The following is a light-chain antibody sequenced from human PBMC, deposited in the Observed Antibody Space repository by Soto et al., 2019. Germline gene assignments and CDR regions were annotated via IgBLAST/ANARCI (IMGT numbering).Light chain of an antibody. CDR3: SSYAGSKNFIL. CDR2: EVS. CDR1: SSDVGDYNY. Sequence: QSALTQPPSASGTPGQSVTIPCTGTSSDVGDYNYVSWYQQHPGKAPKLMIYEVSRRPSGVPDRFSGSKSGNTAYLTVSGLQAEDEADYFCSSYAGSKNFILFGGGTKLTVL. J-gene: IGLJ2*01. V-gene: IGLV2-8*01.